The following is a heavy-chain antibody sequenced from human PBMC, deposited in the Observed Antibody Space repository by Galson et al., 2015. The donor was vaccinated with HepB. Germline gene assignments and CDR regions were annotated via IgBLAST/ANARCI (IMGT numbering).Heavy chain of an antibody. V-gene: IGHV1-69-2*01. CDR1: GYTFTDYY. Sequence: VKVSCKVSGYTFTDYYMHWVQQAPGKGLEWMGLVDPEDGETICAEKFQGRVTITADTSTDTAYMELSSLRSEDTAVYYCATGTFEYSSSSFYYYYGMDVWGQGTTVTVSS. D-gene: IGHD6-6*01. CDR3: ATGTFEYSSSSFYYYYGMDV. J-gene: IGHJ6*02. CDR2: VDPEDGET.